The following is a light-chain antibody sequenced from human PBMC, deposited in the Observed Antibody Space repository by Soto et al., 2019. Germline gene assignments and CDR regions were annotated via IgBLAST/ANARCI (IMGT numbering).Light chain of an antibody. CDR1: QSVSSD. CDR2: GAS. CDR3: QQYNKWPWT. Sequence: EIVMTQSPATLSVSPGERATLSCRASQSVSSDLAWYQQKPGQAPRLLIYGASTRATAIPARFRGSGSGTEFTLSISSLQSEDFAIYHCQQYNKWPWTFGQGTKVDIK. V-gene: IGKV3-15*01. J-gene: IGKJ1*01.